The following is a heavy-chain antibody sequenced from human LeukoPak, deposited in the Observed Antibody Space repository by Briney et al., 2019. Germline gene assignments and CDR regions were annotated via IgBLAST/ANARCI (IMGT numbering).Heavy chain of an antibody. CDR2: ISYSRDNT. CDR3: ASDPRDGGQNV. CDR1: GFNVTNYA. J-gene: IGHJ6*04. Sequence: GGSLRLSCAASGFNVTNYAMHWVRQAPGKGLEWVTLISYSRDNTYSADSVKGRFTFSRDKSKNTLYLQMNSLRPEDSAVYYCASDPRDGGQNVWGKGTTVTVSS. V-gene: IGHV3-30*04. D-gene: IGHD5-24*01.